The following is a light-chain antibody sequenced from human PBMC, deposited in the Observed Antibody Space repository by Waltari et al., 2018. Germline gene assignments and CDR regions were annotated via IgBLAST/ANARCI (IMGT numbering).Light chain of an antibody. CDR2: DDT. Sequence: SFDLTQAPSVAVSLGQAVRITCGGDNRGSEYVTWYQQKPPPAPVAVIYDDTERPSGIPERFACPKSGNPATLTVSGVEAGYEADYYCQVWDNTGDQGVFGSGTKLTVL. J-gene: IGLJ6*01. V-gene: IGLV3-21*01. CDR1: NRGSEY. CDR3: QVWDNTGDQGV.